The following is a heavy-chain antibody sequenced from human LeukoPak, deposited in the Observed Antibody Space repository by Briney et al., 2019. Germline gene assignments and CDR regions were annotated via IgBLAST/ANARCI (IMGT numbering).Heavy chain of an antibody. J-gene: IGHJ4*02. CDR3: ARAELAVAEFDY. V-gene: IGHV4-4*07. Sequence: PSETLSLTCTVSGGSISSYYWSSIRQPAGEGVEWIGRIYTSGSTTYNPSLTSRVTMSVDTSTNQFSLKLSSVTAADTAVYYCARAELAVAEFDYWGQGTLVTVSS. CDR2: IYTSGST. CDR1: GGSISSYY. D-gene: IGHD6-19*01.